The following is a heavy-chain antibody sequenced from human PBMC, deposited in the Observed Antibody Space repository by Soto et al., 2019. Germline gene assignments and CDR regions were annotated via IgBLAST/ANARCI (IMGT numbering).Heavy chain of an antibody. J-gene: IGHJ6*02. D-gene: IGHD2-21*02. CDR3: ASLGVGDWANYYYYYGMDV. Sequence: PGGSLRLSCAASGFTFTDNAMMWVRQAPGKGLEWVSTISGFSGTAFYADSVKGRFTISRDNSKNTLFLQMNSLRAEDTAVYYCASLGVGDWANYYYYYGMDVWGQGTTVTVSS. V-gene: IGHV3-23*01. CDR2: ISGFSGTA. CDR1: GFTFTDNA.